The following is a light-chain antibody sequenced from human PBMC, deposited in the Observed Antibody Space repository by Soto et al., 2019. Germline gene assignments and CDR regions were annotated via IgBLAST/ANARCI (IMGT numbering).Light chain of an antibody. CDR1: QNIAEF. J-gene: IGKJ4*01. CDR2: GTS. Sequence: DVQMTQSPSSLSASIGDRVTLTCRASQNIAEFLNWYQVKSDKGPKLRIYGTSTLQSGVPSRFSGGESGTEFTLTISNLHPEDVAVYDSQQFYSPVLSFGGGTRVELK. V-gene: IGKV1-39*01. CDR3: QQFYSPVLS.